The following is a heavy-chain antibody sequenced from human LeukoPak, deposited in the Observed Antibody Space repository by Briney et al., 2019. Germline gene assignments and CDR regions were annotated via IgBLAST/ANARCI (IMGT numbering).Heavy chain of an antibody. V-gene: IGHV4-30-4*01. Sequence: PSQTLSLTCTVSGGSISSGDYYWSWIRQPPGTGLEWIGYIYYSGSTYYNPSLKSRFTISVDTSKNQFSLKLSSVTAADTAVYYCARSYYGSGSSFYAFDVWGQGTMVTVSS. CDR2: IYYSGST. D-gene: IGHD3-10*01. CDR3: ARSYYGSGSSFYAFDV. J-gene: IGHJ3*01. CDR1: GGSISSGDYY.